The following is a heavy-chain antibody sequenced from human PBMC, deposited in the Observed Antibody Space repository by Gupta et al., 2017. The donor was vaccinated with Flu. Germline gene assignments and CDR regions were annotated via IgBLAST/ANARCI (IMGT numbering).Heavy chain of an antibody. CDR2: LYSGGNS. Sequence: EVQLVETGGGLIQPGGSLKLSCAASRFTVSSHYMTWIRQAPGKGLEWVSVLYSGGNSDYADSVKGRFTISRDNSENTSYLQMNSLRAEDTAVYYCATSAYFGSGTTYGMDVWGQGTTVTVSS. D-gene: IGHD3-10*01. CDR3: ATSAYFGSGTTYGMDV. V-gene: IGHV3-53*02. J-gene: IGHJ6*02. CDR1: RFTVSSHY.